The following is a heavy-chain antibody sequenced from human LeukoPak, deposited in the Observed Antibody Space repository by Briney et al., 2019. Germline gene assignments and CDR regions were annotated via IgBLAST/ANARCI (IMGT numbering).Heavy chain of an antibody. Sequence: ASVKVSCKASGYTFTSYDINWVRQATGQGLEWMGWMNPNSGNTGYAQKFQGRVTMTRNTSISTAYMELSSLRSEDTAVYYCARDVPHRRYLTGYYLGAFDIWGQGTMVTVSS. CDR3: ARDVPHRRYLTGYYLGAFDI. J-gene: IGHJ3*02. CDR2: MNPNSGNT. D-gene: IGHD3-9*01. CDR1: GYTFTSYD. V-gene: IGHV1-8*01.